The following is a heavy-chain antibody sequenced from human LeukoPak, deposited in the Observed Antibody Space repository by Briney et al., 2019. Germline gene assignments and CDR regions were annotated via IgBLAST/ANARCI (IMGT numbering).Heavy chain of an antibody. CDR1: GFTFSSYG. D-gene: IGHD5-18*01. CDR3: TTDRGYSYGGYYYGMDV. CDR2: ISGSGGST. J-gene: IGHJ6*02. Sequence: GGSLRLSCAASGFTFSSYGMSWVRQAPGKGLEWVSGISGSGGSTYYADSVKGRFTISRDKSKNTLYLQMNSLRAEDTAVYYCTTDRGYSYGGYYYGMDVWGQGTTVTVSS. V-gene: IGHV3-23*01.